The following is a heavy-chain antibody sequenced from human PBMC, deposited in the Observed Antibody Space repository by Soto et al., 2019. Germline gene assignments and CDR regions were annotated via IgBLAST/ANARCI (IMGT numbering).Heavy chain of an antibody. D-gene: IGHD3-3*01. V-gene: IGHV3-30-3*01. CDR1: GFTFTSYA. CDR3: ARGTTIAIFDYGMDV. Sequence: QVQLVESGGGVVQPGRSLRLSCAASGFTFTSYAMHWVRQAPGKGLEWVAVISNDGSNYYYADSVRGRFTISRDNTKNTLVLQMSSLRGEDSGVYYCARGTTIAIFDYGMDVWGQGTTVTVSS. J-gene: IGHJ6*02. CDR2: ISNDGSNY.